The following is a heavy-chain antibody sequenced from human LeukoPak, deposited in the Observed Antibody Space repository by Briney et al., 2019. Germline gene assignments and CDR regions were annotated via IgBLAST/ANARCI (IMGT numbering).Heavy chain of an antibody. CDR1: GFSFSDAW. Sequence: PGGSLRLSCAASGFSFSDAWMSWVRQIPGKGLEWVGRIESKTDGGTTDYAAPVKGRFTISRENAKNSLYLQMNSLRAGDTAVYYCARALSSSWDFDYWGQGTLVTVSS. V-gene: IGHV3-15*04. CDR2: IESKTDGGTT. CDR3: ARALSSSWDFDY. D-gene: IGHD6-13*01. J-gene: IGHJ4*02.